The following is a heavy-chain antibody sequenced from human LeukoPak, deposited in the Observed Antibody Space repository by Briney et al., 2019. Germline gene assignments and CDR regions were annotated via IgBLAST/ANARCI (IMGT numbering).Heavy chain of an antibody. V-gene: IGHV1-2*02. CDR2: INPNSGGT. J-gene: IGHJ6*02. CDR1: GYTFTGYY. CDR3: ASNVLLWFGDYYGMDV. Sequence: GASVKVSCKASGYTFTGYYMHWVRQAPGQGLEWMGWINPNSGGTNYAQKFQGRVTMTRDTSISTAYMELSRLRSDDTAVYYCASNVLLWFGDYYGMDVWGQGTLVTVSS. D-gene: IGHD3-10*01.